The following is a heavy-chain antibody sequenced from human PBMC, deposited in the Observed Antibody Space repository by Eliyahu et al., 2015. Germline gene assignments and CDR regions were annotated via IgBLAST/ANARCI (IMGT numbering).Heavy chain of an antibody. Sequence: QVQLVQSGAEVKKPGASVKVSCKASGYTFTGYYMHWVRQAPGQGLEWMGRINPNSGGTNYAQKFQGRVTMTRDTSISTAYMELSRLRSDDTAVYYCRADYSNYLGDDAFDIWGQGTMVTVSS. CDR3: RADYSNYLGDDAFDI. D-gene: IGHD4-11*01. CDR2: INPNSGGT. V-gene: IGHV1-2*06. J-gene: IGHJ3*02. CDR1: GYTFTGYY.